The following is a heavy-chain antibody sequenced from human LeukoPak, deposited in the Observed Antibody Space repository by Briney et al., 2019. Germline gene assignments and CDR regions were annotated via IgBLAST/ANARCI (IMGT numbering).Heavy chain of an antibody. CDR1: GGSISSSSYY. CDR3: ATTGYYYDSSGYYGY. CDR2: IYYSGGT. V-gene: IGHV4-39*01. J-gene: IGHJ4*02. Sequence: PSETLSLTCTVSGGSISSSSYYWGWIRQPPGKGLEWIGSIYYSGGTYYNPSLKSRVTISVDTSKNQFSLKLSSVTAADTAVYYCATTGYYYDSSGYYGYWGQGTLVTVSS. D-gene: IGHD3-22*01.